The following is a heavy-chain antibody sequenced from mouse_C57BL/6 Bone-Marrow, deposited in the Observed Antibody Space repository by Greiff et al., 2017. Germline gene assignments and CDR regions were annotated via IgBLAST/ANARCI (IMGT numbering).Heavy chain of an antibody. Sequence: QVQLQQPGAELVKPGASVKLSCKASGYTFTSYWMHWVKQRPGRGLEWIGRIDPTSGGTKYNEKFKSKATLTVDKPSSTAYMQLSSLTSEDSAVYYCARWGYYVHAWFAYWGQGTLVTVSA. D-gene: IGHD2-3*01. V-gene: IGHV1-72*01. CDR3: ARWGYYVHAWFAY. J-gene: IGHJ3*01. CDR2: IDPTSGGT. CDR1: GYTFTSYW.